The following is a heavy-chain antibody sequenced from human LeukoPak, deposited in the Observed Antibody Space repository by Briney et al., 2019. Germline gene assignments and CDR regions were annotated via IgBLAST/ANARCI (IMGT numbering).Heavy chain of an antibody. Sequence: PSETLSLTCTVSGGSISSGEYYWSWIRQPPGKGLEWIGYIYYSGTTYYNPSLRSRVTMSVDTSKNQFSLKVSFVTAADTAVYYCARVPTEKDEFMGPADYWGQGTLVTVSS. CDR2: IYYSGTT. V-gene: IGHV4-30-4*01. J-gene: IGHJ4*02. CDR1: GGSISSGEYY. D-gene: IGHD3-10*01. CDR3: ARVPTEKDEFMGPADY.